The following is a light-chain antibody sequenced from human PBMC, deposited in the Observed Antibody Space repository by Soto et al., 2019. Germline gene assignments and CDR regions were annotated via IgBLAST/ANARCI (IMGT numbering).Light chain of an antibody. Sequence: EIVLTQSPATLSLSPGERATLSCRASQSVSSYLAWYQQKPGRAPRLLIYDASNRATGIPARFSGSGSGTDFTLTISRLEPEDFAVYYCQQFSSYPLTFGGGTKVDIK. CDR2: DAS. J-gene: IGKJ4*01. V-gene: IGKV3-11*01. CDR3: QQFSSYPLT. CDR1: QSVSSY.